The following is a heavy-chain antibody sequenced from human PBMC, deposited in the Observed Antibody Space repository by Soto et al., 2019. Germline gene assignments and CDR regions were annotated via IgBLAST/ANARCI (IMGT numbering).Heavy chain of an antibody. J-gene: IGHJ5*02. Sequence: QVQLQESGPGLVKPSETLSLICSVSGASITTKYWNWIRQPAGKGLERLGRIYVSGATSYNPSLKSRLTLSVDSSKNQFSLKLKSVTAADTAVYDCARDAGHGGWNTNWFDPWGQGILVTVSS. D-gene: IGHD6-19*01. V-gene: IGHV4-4*07. CDR1: GASITTKY. CDR2: IYVSGAT. CDR3: ARDAGHGGWNTNWFDP.